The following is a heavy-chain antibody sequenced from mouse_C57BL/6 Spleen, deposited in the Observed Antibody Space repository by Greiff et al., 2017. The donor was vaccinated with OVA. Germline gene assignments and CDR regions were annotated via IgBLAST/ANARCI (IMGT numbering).Heavy chain of an antibody. CDR2: ILPGSGST. Sequence: VQLQQSGAELMKPGPSVKLSCKATGYTFTGYWIEWVKQRPGHGLEWIGEILPGSGSTNYNEKLKGKATFTADTSYTTAYMQLSSLTTEDSAIYYCARSHYYGSSYGYFDVWGTGTTVTVSS. J-gene: IGHJ1*03. CDR1: GYTFTGYW. V-gene: IGHV1-9*01. CDR3: ARSHYYGSSYGYFDV. D-gene: IGHD1-1*01.